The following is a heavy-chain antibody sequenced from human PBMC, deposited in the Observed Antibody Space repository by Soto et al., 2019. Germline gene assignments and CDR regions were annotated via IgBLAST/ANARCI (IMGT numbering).Heavy chain of an antibody. CDR1: GYAFTTYG. D-gene: IGHD1-1*01. Sequence: QVHLVQSGAEVKKPGASVKVSCKGSGYAFTTYGINWVRQAPVQGLEWMGWISAHNGNTNYAQKLQGRVTVTRDTSTSTAYMELRSLRSDDTAVYYCARGRYGDYWGQGALVTVSS. CDR2: ISAHNGNT. CDR3: ARGRYGDY. V-gene: IGHV1-18*01. J-gene: IGHJ4*02.